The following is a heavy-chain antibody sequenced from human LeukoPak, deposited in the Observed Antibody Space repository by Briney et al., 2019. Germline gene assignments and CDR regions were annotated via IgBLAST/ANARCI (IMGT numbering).Heavy chain of an antibody. CDR2: IYYSGST. Sequence: SETLSLTCAVSGGSISSSYWSWIRQPPGKGLEWIGYIYYSGSTNYNPSLKSRVTISLDTSKNQFSLRLSPVTAADTALYYCARRMAVASTFDIWGQGTMVTVSS. CDR3: ARRMAVASTFDI. CDR1: GGSISSSY. V-gene: IGHV4-59*08. J-gene: IGHJ3*02. D-gene: IGHD6-19*01.